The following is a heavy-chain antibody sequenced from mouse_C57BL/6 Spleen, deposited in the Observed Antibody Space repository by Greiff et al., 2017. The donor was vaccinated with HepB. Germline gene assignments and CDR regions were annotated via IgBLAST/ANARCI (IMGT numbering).Heavy chain of an antibody. J-gene: IGHJ3*01. V-gene: IGHV5-17*01. Sequence: EVHLVESGGGLVKPGGSLKLSCAASGFTFSDYGMHWVRQAPEKGLEWVAYISSGSSTIYYADTVKGRFTISRDNAKNTLFLQMTSLRSEDTAMYYCARPGYYGSFSWFAYWGQGTLVTVSA. CDR2: ISSGSSTI. D-gene: IGHD1-1*01. CDR1: GFTFSDYG. CDR3: ARPGYYGSFSWFAY.